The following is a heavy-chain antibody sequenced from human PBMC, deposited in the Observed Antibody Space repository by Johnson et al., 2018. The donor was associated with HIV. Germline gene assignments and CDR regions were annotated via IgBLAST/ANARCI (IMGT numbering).Heavy chain of an antibody. CDR2: ISYDGSNK. Sequence: QMLLVESGGGVVQPGRSLRLSCAASGFTFSSYGMHWVRQAPGKGLEWVAVISYDGSNKYYVDSVKGRFTMSRDNSKNTVYLQMNSLRADDTAVYYCARRYCSGGRCLNPKDAFDIWGQGTMVTVSS. J-gene: IGHJ3*02. CDR3: ARRYCSGGRCLNPKDAFDI. CDR1: GFTFSSYG. D-gene: IGHD2-15*01. V-gene: IGHV3-33*05.